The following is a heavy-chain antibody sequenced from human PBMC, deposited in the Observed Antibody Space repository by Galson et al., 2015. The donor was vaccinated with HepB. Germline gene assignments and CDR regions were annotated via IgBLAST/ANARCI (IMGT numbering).Heavy chain of an antibody. CDR3: ARAPRRSWELATLDY. Sequence: SVKVSCKASGYTFTSYGISWVRQAPGQGLEWMGWISAYNGNTNYAQKLQGRVTMTTDTSTSTAYMELRSLRSDDTAVYYCARAPRRSWELATLDYWGQGTLVTVSS. D-gene: IGHD1-26*01. CDR1: GYTFTSYG. J-gene: IGHJ4*02. CDR2: ISAYNGNT. V-gene: IGHV1-18*01.